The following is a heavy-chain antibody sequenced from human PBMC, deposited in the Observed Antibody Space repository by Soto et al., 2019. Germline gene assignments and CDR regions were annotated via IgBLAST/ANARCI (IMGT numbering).Heavy chain of an antibody. Sequence: GGSLRLSCAASGFTFSSYAMSWVRQAPGKGLEWVSAISGSGGSTYYADSVKGRFTISRDNSKNTLYLQMNSLRAEDTAVYYCAKDIHLHCSGGSCYRLGFDYWGQGTLVTVSS. CDR1: GFTFSSYA. V-gene: IGHV3-23*01. CDR3: AKDIHLHCSGGSCYRLGFDY. CDR2: ISGSGGST. D-gene: IGHD2-15*01. J-gene: IGHJ4*02.